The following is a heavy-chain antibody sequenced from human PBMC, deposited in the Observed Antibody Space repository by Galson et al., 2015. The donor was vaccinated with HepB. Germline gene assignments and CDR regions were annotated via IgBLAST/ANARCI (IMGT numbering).Heavy chain of an antibody. J-gene: IGHJ2*01. D-gene: IGHD3-10*02. V-gene: IGHV3-7*01. CDR2: INQDGSEK. CDR3: AKDVRGEVVGYFDL. CDR1: GFTFSTYW. Sequence: SLRLSCAASGFTFSTYWMSWVRQAPGKGLEWVTNINQDGSEKNYVDSVKGRFTISRDNAKNSLCLQMNSLRAEDTAVYYCAKDVRGEVVGYFDLWGRGTLVTVSS.